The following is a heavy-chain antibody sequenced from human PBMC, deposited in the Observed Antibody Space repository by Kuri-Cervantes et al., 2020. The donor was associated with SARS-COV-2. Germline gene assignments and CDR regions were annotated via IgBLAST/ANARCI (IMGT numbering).Heavy chain of an antibody. J-gene: IGHJ4*02. D-gene: IGHD2-15*01. CDR3: ATFPPELHCSGGSRYSGDY. CDR2: FDPEDGET. Sequence: ASVKVSCKVSGYTLTELSMHWVRQAPGKGLEWMGGFDPEDGETIYAQKFQGRVTMTEDTSTDTAYMELSSLRSEDTAVYYCATFPPELHCSGGSRYSGDYWGQGTLVTVSS. CDR1: GYTLTELS. V-gene: IGHV1-24*01.